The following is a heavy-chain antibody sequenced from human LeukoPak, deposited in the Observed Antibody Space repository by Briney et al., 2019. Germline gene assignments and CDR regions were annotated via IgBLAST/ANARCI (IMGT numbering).Heavy chain of an antibody. J-gene: IGHJ6*03. CDR1: GFTFSSYA. CDR2: IKQDGSEK. CDR3: ARVDYYYYMDV. V-gene: IGHV3-7*01. Sequence: GGSLRLSCAASGFTFSSYAMSWVRQAPGKGLEWVANIKQDGSEKYYVDSVKGRFTISRDNAKNSLYLQMNSLRAEDTAVYYCARVDYYYYMDVWGKGTTVTVSS.